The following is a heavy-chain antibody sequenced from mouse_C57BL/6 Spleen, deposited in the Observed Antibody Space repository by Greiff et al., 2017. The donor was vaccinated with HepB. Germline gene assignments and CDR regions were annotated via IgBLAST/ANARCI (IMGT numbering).Heavy chain of an antibody. J-gene: IGHJ4*01. Sequence: VQLQQPGAELVKPGASVKLSCKASGYTFTSYWMHWVKQRPGQGLEWIGMIHPNSGSTNYNEKFKSKATLTVAKSSSTAYMQLSSLTSEDSAVYYCASGGYGYDGDAMDYWGQGTSVTVSS. CDR3: ASGGYGYDGDAMDY. CDR2: IHPNSGST. V-gene: IGHV1-64*01. CDR1: GYTFTSYW. D-gene: IGHD2-2*01.